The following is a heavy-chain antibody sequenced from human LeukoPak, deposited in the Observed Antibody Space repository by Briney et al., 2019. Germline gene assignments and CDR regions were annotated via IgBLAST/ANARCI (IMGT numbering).Heavy chain of an antibody. CDR3: ARDLEHCRNIICSNSAY. Sequence: ASVKVSCKASGYTFTSYYMHWVRQAPGQGLEWMGIINPSGGSTSYAQKFQGRVTMTRDTSTSTVYMELSSLRSDDTAVYYCARDLEHCRNIICSNSAYWGQGTLVTVSS. V-gene: IGHV1-46*01. J-gene: IGHJ4*02. CDR2: INPSGGST. CDR1: GYTFTSYY. D-gene: IGHD2-2*01.